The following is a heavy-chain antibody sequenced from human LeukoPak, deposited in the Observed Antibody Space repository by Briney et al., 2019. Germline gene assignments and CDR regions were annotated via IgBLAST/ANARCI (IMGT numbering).Heavy chain of an antibody. CDR3: ARVSYYYDSSGYYDY. D-gene: IGHD3-22*01. CDR2: IYYSGST. Sequence: SETLSLTCTVSGGSISTSHYYWGWIRQPPGKGLEWIGSIYYSGSTYYNPSLKSRVTISVDTSKNQFSLKLSSVTAADTAVYYCARVSYYYDSSGYYDYWGQGTLVTVSS. V-gene: IGHV4-39*07. CDR1: GGSISTSHYY. J-gene: IGHJ4*02.